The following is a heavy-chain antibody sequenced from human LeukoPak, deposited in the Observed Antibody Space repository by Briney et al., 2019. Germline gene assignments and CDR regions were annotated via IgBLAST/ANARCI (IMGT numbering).Heavy chain of an antibody. CDR1: GFTFDDYT. CDR3: EKDRGGGGGWGEYYSYYGRDV. V-gene: IGHV3-43*01. D-gene: IGHD3-10*01. CDR2: ISWDGGST. Sequence: PGGSLRLSCAASGFTFDDYTMHWVRQAPGKGLEWVSLISWDGGSTYYADSVKGRFTISRDNSKNSLYLQMNSLRTEDTALYYCEKDRGGGGGWGEYYSYYGRDVWAKGTRVTVS. J-gene: IGHJ6*04.